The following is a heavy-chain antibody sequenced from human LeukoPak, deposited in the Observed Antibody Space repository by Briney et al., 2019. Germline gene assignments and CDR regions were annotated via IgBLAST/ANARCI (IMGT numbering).Heavy chain of an antibody. D-gene: IGHD4-23*01. J-gene: IGHJ3*02. CDR1: GYSSANYS. V-gene: IGHV5-51*01. CDR3: ARHGPYGGNSDEAFDI. CDR2: LFLGDADT. Sequence: GESLQISCKGSGYSSANYSIGWVRHMPLKGLEWMGSLFLGDADTTYSPSSQGQVPISADKSISTAHLQWNSLKASDTAMYYCARHGPYGGNSDEAFDIWGQGTMVTVSS.